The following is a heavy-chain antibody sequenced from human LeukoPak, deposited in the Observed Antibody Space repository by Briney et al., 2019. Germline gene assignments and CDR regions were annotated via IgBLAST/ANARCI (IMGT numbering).Heavy chain of an antibody. V-gene: IGHV3-20*04. D-gene: IGHD3-3*02. CDR2: INWNGGST. CDR1: GFTFDDYG. CDR3: ARVPIFGVVSVPYYYYMDV. J-gene: IGHJ6*03. Sequence: GGSLRLSCAASGFTFDDYGMSWVRQAPGKGLEWVSGINWNGGSTGYADSVKGRFAISRDNAKNSLYLQMNSLRAEDTALYYCARVPIFGVVSVPYYYYMDVWGKGTTVTVSS.